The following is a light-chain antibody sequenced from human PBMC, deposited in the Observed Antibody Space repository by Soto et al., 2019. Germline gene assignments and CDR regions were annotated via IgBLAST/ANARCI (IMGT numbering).Light chain of an antibody. CDR2: KNN. J-gene: IGLJ2*01. CDR3: QAYDVSLSGSL. V-gene: IGLV1-47*01. CDR1: SSNIGSNF. Sequence: QAVLTQPPSASGTPGQRVTISCSGSSSNIGSNFAYWYQQLPGTAPKLLIFKNNQRPSGVPDRFSGSKSGTSASLAISGLRSGDEADYYCQAYDVSLSGSLFGGGTKVTVL.